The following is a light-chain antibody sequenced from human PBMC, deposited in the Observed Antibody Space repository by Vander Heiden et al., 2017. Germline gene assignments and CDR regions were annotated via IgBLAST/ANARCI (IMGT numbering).Light chain of an antibody. CDR1: SGDSSYA. CDR3: QTWVTGIRGV. J-gene: IGLJ3*02. V-gene: IGLV4-69*01. Sequence: QLVLPPSPSASAYLGASVRLTCTQSSGDSSYAIAWHQPQAAQGPRFLMKLNSAGSQNKGDGIPDRFSGSSSGAEPYLTISCRQAEDEADYYCQTWVTGIRGVFGGGTKLTVL. CDR2: LNSAGSQ.